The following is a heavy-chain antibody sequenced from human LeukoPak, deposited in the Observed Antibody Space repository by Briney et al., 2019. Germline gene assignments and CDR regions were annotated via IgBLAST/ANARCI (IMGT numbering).Heavy chain of an antibody. CDR1: GGTFSSYA. D-gene: IGHD3-3*01. CDR2: ISAYNGNT. CDR3: ARGQTYYDFWSGYYYWFDP. J-gene: IGHJ5*02. V-gene: IGHV1-18*01. Sequence: GASVKVSCKASGGTFSSYAISWVRQAPGQGLEWMGWISAYNGNTNYAQKLQGRVTMTTDTSTSTAYMELRSLRSDDTAVYYCARGQTYYDFWSGYYYWFDPWGQGTLVTVSS.